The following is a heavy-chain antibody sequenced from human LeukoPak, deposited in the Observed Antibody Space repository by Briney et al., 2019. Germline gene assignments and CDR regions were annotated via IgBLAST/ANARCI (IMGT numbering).Heavy chain of an antibody. D-gene: IGHD1-26*01. Sequence: ASVKVSCKASGGTFSSYAISWVRQAPGQGLEWMGGIIPIFGTANYAQKFQGRVTITADESTSTAYMELSSLRSEDTAVYYCAREAEVGATTGDVNWFDPWGQGTLVTVSS. CDR2: IIPIFGTA. J-gene: IGHJ5*02. V-gene: IGHV1-69*13. CDR3: AREAEVGATTGDVNWFDP. CDR1: GGTFSSYA.